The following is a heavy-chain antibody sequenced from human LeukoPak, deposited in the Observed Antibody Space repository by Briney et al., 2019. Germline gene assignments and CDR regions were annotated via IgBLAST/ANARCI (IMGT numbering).Heavy chain of an antibody. D-gene: IGHD3-3*01. J-gene: IGHJ2*01. V-gene: IGHV4-31*03. CDR3: ARAILTPSGFVWHFDL. CDR2: THYSGSA. Sequence: SESLSLTCTVSGVSTSSGDFYCSWIRHHPGKGLGWIWDTHYSGSAYYKPSLKSRVTISVDTSPSQFSLKLSSVTAADTAVYYCARAILTPSGFVWHFDLWGSGTLVTVSS. CDR1: GVSTSSGDFY.